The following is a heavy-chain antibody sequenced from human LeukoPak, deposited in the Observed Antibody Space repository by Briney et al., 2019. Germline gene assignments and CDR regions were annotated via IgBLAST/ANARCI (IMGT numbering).Heavy chain of an antibody. J-gene: IGHJ6*02. CDR2: INAYNGNT. CDR3: ARDCSSTSCYFYYGMDV. CDR1: GYIFTSYG. D-gene: IGHD2-2*01. Sequence: ASVNVSCKASGYIFTSYGISWVRQAPGQGLEWMGRINAYNGNTNYAQKLQGRVTMTTDTSTSTAYMELRSLRSDDTAVYYCARDCSSTSCYFYYGMDVWGQGTTVTVSS. V-gene: IGHV1-18*01.